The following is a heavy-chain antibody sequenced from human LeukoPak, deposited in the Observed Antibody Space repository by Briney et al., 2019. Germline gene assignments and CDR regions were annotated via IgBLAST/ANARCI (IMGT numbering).Heavy chain of an antibody. J-gene: IGHJ4*02. CDR2: IYHSGST. CDR3: ARVPTVTFFDY. CDR1: GGSISSSNW. V-gene: IGHV4-4*02. Sequence: SETLSLTCAVPGGSISSSNWWSWVRQPPGKGLERIGEIYHSGSTYYNPSLKSRVTISVDTSKNQFSLKLSSVTAADTAVYYCARVPTVTFFDYWGQGTLVTVSS. D-gene: IGHD4-17*01.